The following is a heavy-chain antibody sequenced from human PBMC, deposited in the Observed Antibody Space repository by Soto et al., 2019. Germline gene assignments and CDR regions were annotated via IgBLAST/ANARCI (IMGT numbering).Heavy chain of an antibody. CDR1: AGTFGSYA. V-gene: IGHV1-69*01. D-gene: IGHD2-2*01. CDR3: ARSQGSSTSLEIYYYYYYGMDV. CDR2: IIPSPGTA. Sequence: QVQLVQSGAEVKKPGSSVKVSCKASAGTFGSYAISWVRQAPRQGLEWMGGIIPSPGTANYAQKFQGRVTIAADESTSTAYMELSSLRSEDTAVYYCARSQGSSTSLEIYYYYYYGMDVWGQGTTVTVSS. J-gene: IGHJ6*02.